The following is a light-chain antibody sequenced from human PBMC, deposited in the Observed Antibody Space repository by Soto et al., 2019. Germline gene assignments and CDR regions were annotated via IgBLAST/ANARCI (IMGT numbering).Light chain of an antibody. J-gene: IGLJ1*01. CDR2: EVS. CDR1: SIDVGSYNL. Sequence: QSALTQPASVSGSPGQLITISCTGTSIDVGSYNLVSWYQQHPGKAPKLMIYEVSKRPSGVSNRFSGSKSGNTASLTISGLQAEDEADYYCCSYAGSSTVFGTGTKVTVL. V-gene: IGLV2-23*02. CDR3: CSYAGSSTV.